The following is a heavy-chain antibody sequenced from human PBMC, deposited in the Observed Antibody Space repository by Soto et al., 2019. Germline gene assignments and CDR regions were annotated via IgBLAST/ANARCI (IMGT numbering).Heavy chain of an antibody. V-gene: IGHV1-3*01. CDR3: ARVVFSGGSCYSARLYYFDY. J-gene: IGHJ4*02. Sequence: ASVKGACKGAGYTFTGYPRDWGRKTPGKRLESMGWINAGNGNTKYSQKFQGRVTITRDTSASTAYMELSSLRSEDTAVYYCARVVFSGGSCYSARLYYFDYWGQGTLVTVSS. D-gene: IGHD2-15*01. CDR1: GYTFTGYP. CDR2: INAGNGNT.